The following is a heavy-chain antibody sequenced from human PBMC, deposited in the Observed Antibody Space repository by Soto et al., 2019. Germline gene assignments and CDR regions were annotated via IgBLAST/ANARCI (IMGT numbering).Heavy chain of an antibody. CDR1: GGFVSSGSYY. Sequence: QVQLQQWGAGLLKPSETLSLTCAVYGGFVSSGSYYWSWIRQPPGKGLEWIGEMSHSGGTHFNPSLRSRVTITVDTSKNQFSLNIYYVNAAATALCYCARVERGTVTTVVDAFDIWGPGTMVTVSP. V-gene: IGHV4-34*01. D-gene: IGHD1-1*01. J-gene: IGHJ3*02. CDR2: MSHSGGT. CDR3: ARVERGTVTTVVDAFDI.